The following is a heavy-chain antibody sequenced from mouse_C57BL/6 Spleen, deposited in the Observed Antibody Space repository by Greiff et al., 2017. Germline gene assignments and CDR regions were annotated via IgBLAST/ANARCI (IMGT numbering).Heavy chain of an antibody. J-gene: IGHJ4*01. Sequence: VHLVESGAELVRPGTSVKMSCKASGYTFTNYWIGWAKQRPGHGLEWIGDIYPGGGYTNYNEKFKGKATLTADKSSTTAYMQFSSLTSEDSAIYYCARGGETYAMDYWGQGTSVTVSS. CDR2: IYPGGGYT. CDR3: ARGGETYAMDY. CDR1: GYTFTNYW. V-gene: IGHV1-63*01.